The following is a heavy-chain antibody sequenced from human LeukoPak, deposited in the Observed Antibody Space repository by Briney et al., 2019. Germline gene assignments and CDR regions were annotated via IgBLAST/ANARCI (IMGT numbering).Heavy chain of an antibody. CDR1: GGSFSGYY. D-gene: IGHD5-24*01. CDR3: ARGGRWPYDY. V-gene: IGHV4-34*01. Sequence: SETLSLNCAVYGGSFSGYYWSWLRQPPGKGLEWMGEINHSGSTNYNPSLKSRVTISVDTSKNQFSLKLSSVTAADTAVYYCARGGRWPYDYWGQGTLVTVSS. J-gene: IGHJ4*02. CDR2: INHSGST.